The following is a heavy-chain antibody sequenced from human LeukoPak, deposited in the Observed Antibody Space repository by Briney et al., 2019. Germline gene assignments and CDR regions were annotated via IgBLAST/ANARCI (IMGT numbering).Heavy chain of an antibody. Sequence: PGGSLRLSCAASGFTFRLYGMHWVRQTPGKGLEWAAVISYDGTNKYYEDTVKGRFTISRDNSKNTLYLQMNSLRPEDTAVYYCAKEEPLTKWFDPWGQGTLVTVSS. CDR2: ISYDGTNK. J-gene: IGHJ5*02. CDR3: AKEEPLTKWFDP. CDR1: GFTFRLYG. D-gene: IGHD1-14*01. V-gene: IGHV3-30*18.